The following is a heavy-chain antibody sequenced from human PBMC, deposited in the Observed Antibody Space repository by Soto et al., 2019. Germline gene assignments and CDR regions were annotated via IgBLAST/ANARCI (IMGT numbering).Heavy chain of an antibody. V-gene: IGHV4-61*01. J-gene: IGHJ4*02. CDR1: GDSVSSASHF. CDR2: IYYTGNT. D-gene: IGHD3-22*01. Sequence: SETLSLTCAVSGDSVSSASHFWSWVRQPPGKGLEWLGYIYYTGNTNYNPSLKSRATISIDSSKNQFSLKVNSVTTADTALYYCVRGGSGYPFDYWGQGTLVTVSS. CDR3: VRGGSGYPFDY.